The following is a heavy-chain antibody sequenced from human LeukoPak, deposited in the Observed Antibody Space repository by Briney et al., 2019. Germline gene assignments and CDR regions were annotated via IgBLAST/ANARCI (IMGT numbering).Heavy chain of an antibody. CDR3: AREIHGGNTGVFDY. Sequence: PGGSLRLSCAASGFTFSSYGMHWVRQAPGKGLGWVSFIYSGGSTYYADSVKGRFTISRDNSKNTLYLQMNSLRAEDTAVYYCAREIHGGNTGVFDYWGQGTLVTVSS. J-gene: IGHJ4*02. CDR2: IYSGGST. CDR1: GFTFSSYG. D-gene: IGHD4-23*01. V-gene: IGHV3-66*01.